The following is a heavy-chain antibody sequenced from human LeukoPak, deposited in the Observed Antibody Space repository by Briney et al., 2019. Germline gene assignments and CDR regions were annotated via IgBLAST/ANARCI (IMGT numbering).Heavy chain of an antibody. J-gene: IGHJ4*02. D-gene: IGHD3-22*01. V-gene: IGHV3-33*01. Sequence: GGSLRLSCAASGFTFSSYGMHWVRQAPGQGLEWVAVIWYDGSNKYYADSVKGRFTISRDNSKNTLYLQMNSLRAEDTAVYYCARDPEPDYYDSSGYFHYWGQGTLVTVSS. CDR1: GFTFSSYG. CDR3: ARDPEPDYYDSSGYFHY. CDR2: IWYDGSNK.